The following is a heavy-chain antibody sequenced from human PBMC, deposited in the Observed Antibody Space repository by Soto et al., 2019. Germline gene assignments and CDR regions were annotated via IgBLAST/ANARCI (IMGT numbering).Heavy chain of an antibody. D-gene: IGHD2-21*02. Sequence: SETLSLTSTVSGGSISGYYWSWIRQPRGRGLEWIGYMYNTGSTVYNPSFKSRVTISVDTSKNQCSLKLNSVTAADTAVYYCARDLWGYCGTDCYPLDVWGQGTTVTVSS. CDR1: GGSISGYY. J-gene: IGHJ6*02. CDR2: MYNTGST. CDR3: ARDLWGYCGTDCYPLDV. V-gene: IGHV4-59*01.